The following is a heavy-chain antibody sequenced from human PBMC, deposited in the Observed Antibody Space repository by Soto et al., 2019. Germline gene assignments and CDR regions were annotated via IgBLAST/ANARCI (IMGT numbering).Heavy chain of an antibody. D-gene: IGHD1-26*01. V-gene: IGHV3-66*04. J-gene: IGHJ2*01. Sequence: EVQLVESGGGLVQPGGSLRLSCAASGFTVSSSYMGWVRQAPGKGLEWVSSIYSGGNTYYADSVRGRFTISTDNSKDTLYHQMNSLRVDDTAIYYCARHVGFYWYFDLWGRGTLVTVSS. CDR3: ARHVGFYWYFDL. CDR1: GFTVSSSY. CDR2: IYSGGNT.